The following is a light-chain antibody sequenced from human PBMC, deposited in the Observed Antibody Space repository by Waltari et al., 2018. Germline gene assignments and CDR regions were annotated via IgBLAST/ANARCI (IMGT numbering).Light chain of an antibody. J-gene: IGLJ1*01. Sequence: SHELTQPPSVSVSPGQTATITCPGDTFSTQYVYWYQHKPGQAPVLLIYKDTERPAGIPDRFSGSSSGTSVTLTISGVQAEDEADYYCQLADSTVTYVFGPGTKVIVL. CDR2: KDT. CDR1: TFSTQY. CDR3: QLADSTVTYV. V-gene: IGLV3-25*03.